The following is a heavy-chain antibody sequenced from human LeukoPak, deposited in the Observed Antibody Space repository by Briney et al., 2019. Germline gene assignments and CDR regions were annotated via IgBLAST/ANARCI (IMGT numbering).Heavy chain of an antibody. Sequence: GGSMRLSCAASGFTFSNYGMHWVRQAPGKGLEWVAFIRDDGSMKYYADSVKGRFTISRDNSNNTLYLQMNSLRAEDTAVYYCAKDDRWLQFCCWGQGTLVTVSA. J-gene: IGHJ4*02. CDR1: GFTFSNYG. CDR2: IRDDGSMK. V-gene: IGHV3-30*02. CDR3: AKDDRWLQFCC. D-gene: IGHD5-24*01.